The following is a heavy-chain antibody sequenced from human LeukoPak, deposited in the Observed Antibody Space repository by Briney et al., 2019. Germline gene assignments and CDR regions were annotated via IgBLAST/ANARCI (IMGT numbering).Heavy chain of an antibody. CDR3: AKEGGLRSSWSFDF. D-gene: IGHD6-13*01. J-gene: IGHJ4*02. CDR2: ISSSSSTI. Sequence: GGSLRLSCAASGFTVSSNDMTWVRQAPGKGLEWVSYISSSSSTIYYADSAKGRFTISRDNSKNTLYLQMNSLRVEDTAVYYCAKEGGLRSSWSFDFWGQGILVIVSS. CDR1: GFTVSSND. V-gene: IGHV3-48*01.